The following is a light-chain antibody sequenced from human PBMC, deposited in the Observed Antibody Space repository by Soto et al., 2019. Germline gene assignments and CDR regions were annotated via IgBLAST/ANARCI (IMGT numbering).Light chain of an antibody. CDR1: SSDVGAYNY. Sequence: QSALTQPASVSGSLGQSITISCTGTSSDVGAYNYVSWYQQHPDKAPKLLIFEVTNRPSGVSGRFSGSKSGITASLSISGLQPEDEADYYCTSYSGSSPVLFGGGTQLTVL. CDR3: TSYSGSSPVL. J-gene: IGLJ2*01. V-gene: IGLV2-14*01. CDR2: EVT.